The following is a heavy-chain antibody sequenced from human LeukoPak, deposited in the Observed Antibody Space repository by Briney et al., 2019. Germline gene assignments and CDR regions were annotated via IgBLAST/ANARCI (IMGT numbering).Heavy chain of an antibody. CDR1: GFTLSSYS. V-gene: IGHV3-21*01. CDR2: ISSSSSYI. Sequence: GGSLRLSCAASGFTLSSYSMNWVRQAPGKGLGWVSSISSSSSYIYYADSVKGRFTISRDNAKNSLYLQMNSLRAEDTAVYYCAREAHNYCMDVWGKGTTVTVSS. J-gene: IGHJ6*03. CDR3: AREAHNYCMDV.